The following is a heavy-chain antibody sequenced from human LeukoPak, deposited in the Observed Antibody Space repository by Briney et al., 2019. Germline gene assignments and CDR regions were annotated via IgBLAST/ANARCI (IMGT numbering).Heavy chain of an antibody. J-gene: IGHJ4*02. V-gene: IGHV1-2*06. Sequence: ASVKVSCKATGYIFTVYHIHWVRQAPGQEPEWMGRITPDSGDTNYALQFQGRVTMTRDTSTNTAYMDLSRLTSDDTAVYYCARDLSSTPYWELDYWGQGTLVTVSS. D-gene: IGHD1-26*01. CDR3: ARDLSSTPYWELDY. CDR1: GYIFTVYH. CDR2: ITPDSGDT.